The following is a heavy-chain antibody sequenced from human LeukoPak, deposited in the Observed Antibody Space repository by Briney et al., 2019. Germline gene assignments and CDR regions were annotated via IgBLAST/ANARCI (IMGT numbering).Heavy chain of an antibody. J-gene: IGHJ4*02. CDR1: GGSFSGYY. CDR2: INHSGST. CDR3: ARHMGYGGNRPLGY. D-gene: IGHD4-23*01. V-gene: IGHV4-34*01. Sequence: SETLSLTCAVYGGSFSGYYWSWIRQPPGKGLEWIGEINHSGSTNYNPSLKSRVSISVDTSKNQFSLKLSSVTAADTAVYYCARHMGYGGNRPLGYWGQGTLVTVSS.